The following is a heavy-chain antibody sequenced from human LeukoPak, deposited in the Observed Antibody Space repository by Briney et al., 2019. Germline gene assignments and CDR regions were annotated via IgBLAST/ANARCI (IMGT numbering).Heavy chain of an antibody. Sequence: PGGSLRLSCAASGFIFSRYSMNWVRQAAGKGLEWVSSITSSSSYIYYADSVKGRFTISRDNAKTSLYLQMNSLRAEDTAVYYCARDSGGGFLTYFDYWGQGTLVTVSS. V-gene: IGHV3-21*01. CDR1: GFIFSRYS. D-gene: IGHD3-16*01. J-gene: IGHJ4*02. CDR3: ARDSGGGFLTYFDY. CDR2: ITSSSSYI.